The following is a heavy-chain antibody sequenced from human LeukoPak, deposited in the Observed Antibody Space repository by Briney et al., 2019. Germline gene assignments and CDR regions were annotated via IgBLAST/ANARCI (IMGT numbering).Heavy chain of an antibody. J-gene: IGHJ2*01. CDR2: IGGSGDNT. V-gene: IGHV3-23*01. CDR1: GFTFSSYA. CDR3: AKERTFGAHWYFDL. D-gene: IGHD3-10*01. Sequence: GGSLRLSCAASGFTFSSYAMSWVRQTPGKGLEWVSTIGGSGDNTYYADSVKGRVTISRDNSKNTVYLQMKSLRAEDTAVYYCAKERTFGAHWYFDLWDRGTLVTVSS.